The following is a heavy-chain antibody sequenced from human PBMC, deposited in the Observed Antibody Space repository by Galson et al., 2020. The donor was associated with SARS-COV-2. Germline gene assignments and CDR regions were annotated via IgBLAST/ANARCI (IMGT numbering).Heavy chain of an antibody. Sequence: GGSLRLSCAASGFTFSSYAMSWVRQAPGKGLEWVSAISGSGGSTYYADSVKGRFTISRDNSKNTLYLQMNSLRAEDTAVYYWAKASDSSGYYYFDYWGQGTLVTVSS. CDR3: AKASDSSGYYYFDY. J-gene: IGHJ4*02. CDR2: ISGSGGST. V-gene: IGHV3-23*01. CDR1: GFTFSSYA. D-gene: IGHD3-22*01.